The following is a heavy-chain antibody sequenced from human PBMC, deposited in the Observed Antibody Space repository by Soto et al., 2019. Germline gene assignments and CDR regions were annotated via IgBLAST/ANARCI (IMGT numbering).Heavy chain of an antibody. Sequence: PGESLKISCKGSGYKFTNYWIGWVRQMPGKGLEWMGLIWPGDSDTKYNPSFQGQVTISADKSINTAYLQWSSLKASDTAMYYCARLVAYSSGWYYFDYWGQGTLVTVSS. CDR1: GYKFTNYW. D-gene: IGHD6-19*01. J-gene: IGHJ4*02. V-gene: IGHV5-51*01. CDR3: ARLVAYSSGWYYFDY. CDR2: IWPGDSDT.